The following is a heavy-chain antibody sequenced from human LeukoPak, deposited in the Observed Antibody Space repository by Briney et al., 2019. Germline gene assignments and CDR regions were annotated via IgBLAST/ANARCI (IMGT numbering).Heavy chain of an antibody. D-gene: IGHD2-15*01. CDR3: AKGLHVVVVASIGN. J-gene: IGHJ4*02. Sequence: GGSLRLSCAASGFTFSSYAMSWVRQATGKGLEWVSAFSGSGGSTYYAGSVKGRFTFSRDNYKTSLYLQMNSLRAEDTAVYYCAKGLHVVVVASIGNWGQGTLVTVSS. CDR1: GFTFSSYA. V-gene: IGHV3-23*01. CDR2: FSGSGGST.